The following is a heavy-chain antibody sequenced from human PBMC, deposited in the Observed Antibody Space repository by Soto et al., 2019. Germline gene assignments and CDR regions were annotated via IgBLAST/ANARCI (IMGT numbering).Heavy chain of an antibody. CDR3: ASGRWYGMDV. CDR1: GGSFSGYY. J-gene: IGHJ6*02. D-gene: IGHD3-16*02. V-gene: IGHV4-34*01. CDR2: INHSGST. Sequence: QVQLQQWGAGLLKPSETLSLTCAVYGGSFSGYYWSWIRQPPGKGLEWIGEINHSGSTNYNPSLKSRVTISVDTSKNQCSLKLSSVTAADTTVYYCASGRWYGMDVWGQGTTVTVSS.